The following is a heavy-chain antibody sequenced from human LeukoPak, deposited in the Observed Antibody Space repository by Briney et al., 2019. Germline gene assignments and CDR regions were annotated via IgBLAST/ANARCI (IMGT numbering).Heavy chain of an antibody. CDR2: IDPSDSYT. Sequence: GESLRISCQGSGYTFTSYWISWVRQMPGKGLEWVGRIDPSDSYTNYSPSFQGHVTISADKSISTAYLQWSSLKASDTAMYYCARQKKDRNWFDPWGQGALVTVSS. V-gene: IGHV5-10-1*01. CDR3: ARQKKDRNWFDP. CDR1: GYTFTSYW. J-gene: IGHJ5*02.